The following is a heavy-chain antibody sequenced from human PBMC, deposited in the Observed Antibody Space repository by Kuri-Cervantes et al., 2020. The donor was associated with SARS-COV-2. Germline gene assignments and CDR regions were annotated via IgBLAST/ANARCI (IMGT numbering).Heavy chain of an antibody. CDR1: GFTFSGYS. CDR2: IDSSSYYI. J-gene: IGHJ4*02. V-gene: IGHV3-21*01. CDR3: AKVRVARYTYGYGFDY. Sequence: GGSLRLSCAASGFTFSGYSMNWIRQAPGKGLEWVASIDSSSYYIYHADSVKGRLTISRDNAKTSLYLQMNSLKPEDTAVYYCAKVRVARYTYGYGFDYWGQGTLVTVSS. D-gene: IGHD5-18*01.